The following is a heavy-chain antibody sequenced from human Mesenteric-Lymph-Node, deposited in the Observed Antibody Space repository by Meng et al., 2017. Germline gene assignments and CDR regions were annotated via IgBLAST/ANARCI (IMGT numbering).Heavy chain of an antibody. CDR3: ARVGQWLPIDY. CDR2: IYHSGST. V-gene: IGHV4-30-2*01. CDR1: GGSISSGGYP. J-gene: IGHJ4*02. Sequence: LLVSGPGLVKPFPTLSLTCAVSGGSISSGGYPWGWIRQPPGKGLEWIGYIYHSGSTYYNPSLKSRVTISVDKSKNQFSLNLSSVTAADTAVYYCARVGQWLPIDYWGQGTLVTVSS. D-gene: IGHD6-19*01.